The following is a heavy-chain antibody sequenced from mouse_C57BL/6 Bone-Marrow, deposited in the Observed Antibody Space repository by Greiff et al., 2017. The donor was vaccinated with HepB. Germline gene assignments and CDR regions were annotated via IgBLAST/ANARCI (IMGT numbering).Heavy chain of an antibody. CDR3: ARAQATDFDY. V-gene: IGHV1-69*01. CDR1: GYTFTSYW. D-gene: IGHD3-2*02. Sequence: QVQLQQPGAELVMPGASVKLSCKASGYTFTSYWMHWVKQRPGQGLEWIGEIDPSDSYTNYNQKFKGKSTLTVDKSSSTAYMQLSSLTSEDSAVYCCARAQATDFDYWGQGTTLTVSS. CDR2: IDPSDSYT. J-gene: IGHJ2*01.